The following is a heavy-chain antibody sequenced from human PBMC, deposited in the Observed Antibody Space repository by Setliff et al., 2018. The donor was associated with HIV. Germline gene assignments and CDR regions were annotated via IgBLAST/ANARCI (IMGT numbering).Heavy chain of an antibody. J-gene: IGHJ6*04. Sequence: GGSLRLSCAASGFTFDDYGMNWVRQVPGKGLEWVSGIDGNGDIRGYADSVRGRFTISRDTAKTSLYLEMNSLRVEDTALYYCTRDYRTSNWFDPWGKGTTVTVSS. CDR2: IDGNGDIR. CDR3: TRDYRTSNWFDP. D-gene: IGHD3-10*01. V-gene: IGHV3-20*04. CDR1: GFTFDDYG.